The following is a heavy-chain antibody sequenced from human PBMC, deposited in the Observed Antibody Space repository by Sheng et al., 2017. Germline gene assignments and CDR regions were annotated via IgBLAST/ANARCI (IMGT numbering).Heavy chain of an antibody. CDR1: GFTFNDYG. CDR2: INWNGDST. J-gene: IGHJ3*02. D-gene: IGHD1-1*01. CDR3: ARRRSTTVLSYALDI. Sequence: EVQLVESGGGVVRPGGSLRLSCAASGFTFNDYGMSWVRQAPGKGLEWVSAINWNGDSTGYADSVKGRFTISRDNAKNSLYLKIDSLRAEDTALYRCARRRSTTVLSYALDIWGQGTMVTVSS. V-gene: IGHV3-20*01.